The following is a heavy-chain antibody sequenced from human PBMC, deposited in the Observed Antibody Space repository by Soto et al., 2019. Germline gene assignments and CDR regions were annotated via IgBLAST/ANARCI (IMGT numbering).Heavy chain of an antibody. D-gene: IGHD2-2*01. V-gene: IGHV1-8*01. CDR2: MNPNSGNT. CDR3: ARGVVVPAAMFLSL. J-gene: IGHJ4*02. CDR1: GYTFTSYD. Sequence: ASVKVSCKASGYTFTSYDINWVRQATGQGLEWMGWMNPNSGNTGYAQKFQGRVTMTRNTSISTAYMELSSLRSEDTAVYYCARGVVVPAAMFLSLWGQGTLVTVSS.